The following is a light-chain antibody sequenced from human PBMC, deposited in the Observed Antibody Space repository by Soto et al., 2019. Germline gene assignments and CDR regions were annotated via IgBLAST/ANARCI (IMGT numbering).Light chain of an antibody. V-gene: IGKV3-11*01. CDR1: QSVSEF. J-gene: IGKJ1*01. CDR2: DAS. CDR3: QQYGGSGT. Sequence: EVVLTQSPATLSLSPGERATLSCRASQSVSEFLAWYQQKPGQAPRLLIYDASNRATGIPARFSGSGSGTDFTLTISRLEPEDFAVYYCQQYGGSGTFGQGTKVDIK.